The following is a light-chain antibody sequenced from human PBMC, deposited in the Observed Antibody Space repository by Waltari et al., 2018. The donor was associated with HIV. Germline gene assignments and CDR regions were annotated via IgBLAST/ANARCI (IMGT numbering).Light chain of an antibody. CDR1: SSDVGGYNY. CDR3: SSYTTSYTSSSTL. Sequence: QSALTQPASVSGSPGQSITISCTGTSSDVGGYNYVSWYQQHPGKVPKLMIYDVSNRPSGVSNRFSGSKSGNTASLTISGLQAEDEADYYCSSYTTSYTSSSTLFGGGTKLTVL. J-gene: IGLJ2*01. CDR2: DVS. V-gene: IGLV2-14*03.